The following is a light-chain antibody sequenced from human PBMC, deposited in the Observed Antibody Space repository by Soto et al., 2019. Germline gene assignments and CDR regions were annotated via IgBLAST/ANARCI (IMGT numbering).Light chain of an antibody. V-gene: IGKV3-20*01. CDR2: GAS. CDR1: QSVDSSY. J-gene: IGKJ1*01. Sequence: EIVWTQSPGTLSLSPGERATLSCRASQSVDSSYLAWYHQRPGQAPRLLIYGASSRATGIPDRFSGSGSGTDFTLTISRLEPEDFAVYYCQHFGSSPGTFGQGTKVEIK. CDR3: QHFGSSPGT.